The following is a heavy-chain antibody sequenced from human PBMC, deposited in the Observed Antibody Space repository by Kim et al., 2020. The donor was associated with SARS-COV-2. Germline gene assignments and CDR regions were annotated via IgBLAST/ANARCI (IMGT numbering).Heavy chain of an antibody. V-gene: IGHV3-30*01. Sequence: FTISRDNSKNTLYLQMNSLRAEDTAVYYCAREEGGGAAAAGTLLESAFDIWGQGTMVTVSS. D-gene: IGHD6-13*01. CDR3: AREEGGGAAAAGTLLESAFDI. J-gene: IGHJ3*02.